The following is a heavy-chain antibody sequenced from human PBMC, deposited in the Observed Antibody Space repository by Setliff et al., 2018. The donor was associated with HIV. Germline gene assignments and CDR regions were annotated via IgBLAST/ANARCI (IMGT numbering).Heavy chain of an antibody. CDR2: IDPRRGST. J-gene: IGHJ4*02. D-gene: IGHD3-3*01. CDR3: ARDVGVPGRGNALDY. V-gene: IGHV1-2*02. CDR1: GYTFTDFH. Sequence: ASVKVSCKASGYTFTDFHMYWVRQAPGQGLEWMGAIDPRRGSTEYAQKFQGTVTMTRDTSISTAYMELSGLKSDDTALYYCARDVGVPGRGNALDYWGQGALVTVSS.